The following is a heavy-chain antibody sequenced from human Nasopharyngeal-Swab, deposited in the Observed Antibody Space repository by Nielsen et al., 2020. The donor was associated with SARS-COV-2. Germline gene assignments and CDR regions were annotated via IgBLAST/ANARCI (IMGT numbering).Heavy chain of an antibody. J-gene: IGHJ3*02. CDR1: GGSISSGGYY. Sequence: SETLSLTCTVSGGSISSGGYYWSWIRQHPGKGLEWIGYIYYSGSTYYNPSLKSRVTLSVDTSKNQFSLKLSSVTAADTAVYYCARAQGVITMIVVVINAFDIWGQGTMVTVSS. D-gene: IGHD3-22*01. CDR2: IYYSGST. CDR3: ARAQGVITMIVVVINAFDI. V-gene: IGHV4-31*03.